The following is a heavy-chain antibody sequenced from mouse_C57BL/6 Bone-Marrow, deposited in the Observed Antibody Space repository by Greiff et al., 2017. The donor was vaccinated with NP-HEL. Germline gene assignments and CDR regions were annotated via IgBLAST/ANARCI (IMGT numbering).Heavy chain of an antibody. CDR1: GFTFSSYA. CDR3: AREGYDVRLPAMDY. D-gene: IGHD2-2*01. J-gene: IGHJ4*01. Sequence: EVQLVESGGGLVKPGGSLKLSCAASGFTFSSYAMSWVRQTPEKRLEWVATISDGGSYTYYPDNVKGRFTLSRDNAKNNLYLQMSHLKSEDTAMYYCAREGYDVRLPAMDYWGQGTSVTVSS. V-gene: IGHV5-4*01. CDR2: ISDGGSYT.